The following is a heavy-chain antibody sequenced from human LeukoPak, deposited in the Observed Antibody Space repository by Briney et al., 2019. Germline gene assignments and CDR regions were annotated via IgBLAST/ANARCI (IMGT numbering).Heavy chain of an antibody. CDR2: FYYSGST. J-gene: IGHJ4*02. Sequence: SETLSLTCTVSGGSISRYYWSWIRQPPGKGLEWIGYFYYSGSTNYNPSLKSRVTMSVDTSKNQFSLKLSSVTATDTAVYYCARVPTVTFFDYWGQGTLVTVSS. CDR3: ARVPTVTFFDY. V-gene: IGHV4-59*01. D-gene: IGHD4-17*01. CDR1: GGSISRYY.